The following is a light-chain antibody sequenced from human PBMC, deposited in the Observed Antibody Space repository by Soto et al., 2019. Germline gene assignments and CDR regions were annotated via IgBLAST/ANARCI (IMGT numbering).Light chain of an antibody. Sequence: DIVLTQSPGTLSLSPGDRATLSCRASQSVSTSYLAWYQQKPGQAPRLLMYGASTRATGIPARFSGSGSGTEFTLTISSLKSEEFAVYYCQQYDNWPRTFGQGTKV. CDR1: QSVSTSY. CDR3: QQYDNWPRT. J-gene: IGKJ1*01. V-gene: IGKV3-15*01. CDR2: GAS.